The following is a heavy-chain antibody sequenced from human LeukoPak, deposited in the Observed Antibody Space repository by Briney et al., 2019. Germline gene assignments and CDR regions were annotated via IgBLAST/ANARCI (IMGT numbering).Heavy chain of an antibody. D-gene: IGHD3-10*01. CDR1: GFTFRSYA. J-gene: IGHJ4*02. CDR2: INYGGT. CDR3: SKDHTGGDYRVRSEGY. V-gene: IGHV3-23*01. Sequence: GGSLRLSCAASGFTFRSYAMTWVRQAPGKGLEWVSTINYGGTFYAESVKGRFTISRDNSKNTLYLQMNSLRVEDTAVYYCSKDHTGGDYRVRSEGYWGQGALVTVTS.